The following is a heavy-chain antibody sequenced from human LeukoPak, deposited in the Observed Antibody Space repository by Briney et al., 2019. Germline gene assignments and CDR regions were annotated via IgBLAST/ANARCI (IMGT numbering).Heavy chain of an antibody. CDR1: GGSISSYY. CDR2: IYYSGST. Sequence: SETLSLTRTVPGGSISSYYWSWIRQPPGKGLEWIGYIYYSGSTNYNPSLKSRVTISVDTSKNQFSLKLSSVTAADTAVYYCARLWFGESSDYFDYWGQGTLVTVSS. CDR3: ARLWFGESSDYFDY. J-gene: IGHJ4*02. V-gene: IGHV4-59*01. D-gene: IGHD3-10*01.